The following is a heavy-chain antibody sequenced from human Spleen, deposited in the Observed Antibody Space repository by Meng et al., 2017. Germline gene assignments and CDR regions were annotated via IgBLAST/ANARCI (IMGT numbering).Heavy chain of an antibody. CDR1: GWSFSDYY. J-gene: IGHJ4*02. CDR2: IYHSGST. V-gene: IGHV4-34*01. CDR3: AGRVWYDSSGYNFDY. D-gene: IGHD3-22*01. Sequence: GQLQQWGDGLLKPSETLSLTFAVSGWSFSDYYWSWIRQPPGKGLEWIGEIYHSGSTNYNPSLKSRVTISVDKSKNQFSLKLSSVTAADTAVYYCAGRVWYDSSGYNFDYWGQGTLVTVSS.